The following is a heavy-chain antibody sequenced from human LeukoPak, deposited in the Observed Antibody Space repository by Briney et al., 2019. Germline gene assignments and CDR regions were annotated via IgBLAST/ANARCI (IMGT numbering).Heavy chain of an antibody. J-gene: IGHJ5*02. Sequence: GGSLRLSCAASGFTFSSYSMNWVRQAPGKGLEWVSSISSSSSYIYYADSVKGRFTISRDNAKNSLYLQMNSLGAKDTAVYYCARDRSSGRSVMFDPWGQGTLVTVSS. D-gene: IGHD1-26*01. CDR1: GFTFSSYS. CDR2: ISSSSSYI. CDR3: ARDRSSGRSVMFDP. V-gene: IGHV3-21*01.